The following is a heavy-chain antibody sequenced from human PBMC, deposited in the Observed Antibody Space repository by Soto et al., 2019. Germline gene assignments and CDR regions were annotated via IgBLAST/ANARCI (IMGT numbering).Heavy chain of an antibody. V-gene: IGHV4-30-2*01. CDR1: GGSISSGGYS. CDR3: ARAPPRYCRGGSCYPGGAY. J-gene: IGHJ4*02. D-gene: IGHD2-15*01. Sequence: PSETLSLTCAVSGGSISSGGYSWSWIRQPPGKGLEWIGYIYHSGSTYYNPSLKSRVTISVDTSKNQFSLKLSSVTAADTAVYYCARAPPRYCRGGSCYPGGAYWAQGTLVTV. CDR2: IYHSGST.